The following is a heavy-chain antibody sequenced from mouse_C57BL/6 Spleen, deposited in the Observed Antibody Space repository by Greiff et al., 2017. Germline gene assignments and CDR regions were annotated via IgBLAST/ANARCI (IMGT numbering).Heavy chain of an antibody. J-gene: IGHJ2*01. V-gene: IGHV2-2*01. CDR3: ARDDGSSYPYYFDY. CDR2: IWSGGST. D-gene: IGHD1-1*01. CDR1: GFSLTSYG. Sequence: VMLVESGPGLVQPSQSLSITCTVSGFSLTSYGVHWVRQSPGKGLEWLGVIWSGGSTDYNAAFISRLSISKDNSKSQVFLKMNSLQADDTAIYYCARDDGSSYPYYFDYWGQGTTLTVSS.